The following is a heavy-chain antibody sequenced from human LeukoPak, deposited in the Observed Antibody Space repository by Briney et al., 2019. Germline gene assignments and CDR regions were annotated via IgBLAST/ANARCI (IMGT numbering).Heavy chain of an antibody. V-gene: IGHV3-30*03. CDR3: ARDGGRYCSSTSCLYFDY. D-gene: IGHD2-2*01. CDR2: ISYDGSNK. CDR1: GFTFSSYG. J-gene: IGHJ4*02. Sequence: GGSLRLSCAASGFTFSSYGMHWVRQAPGKGLEWVAVISYDGSNKYYADSVKGRFTISRDNSKNTLYLQMNSLRAEDTAVYYCARDGGRYCSSTSCLYFDYWGQGTLVTVSS.